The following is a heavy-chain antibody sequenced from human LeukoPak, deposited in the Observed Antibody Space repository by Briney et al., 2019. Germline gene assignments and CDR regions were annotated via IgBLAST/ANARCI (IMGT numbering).Heavy chain of an antibody. D-gene: IGHD6-19*01. V-gene: IGHV3-33*01. Sequence: GGSLRLSCAVSGFTFSSYCMHWVRQAPGKGLEWVSVIWYDGSNKYYADSVKGRFSISRDNSKNPLYLQMNSLRADDTAVYYCARDGVAVAGLFDYWGQGTLVTVSS. J-gene: IGHJ4*02. CDR3: ARDGVAVAGLFDY. CDR1: GFTFSSYC. CDR2: IWYDGSNK.